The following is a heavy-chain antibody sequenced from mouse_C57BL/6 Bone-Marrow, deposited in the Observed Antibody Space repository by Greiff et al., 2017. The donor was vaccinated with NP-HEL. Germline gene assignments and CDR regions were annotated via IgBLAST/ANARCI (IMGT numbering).Heavy chain of an antibody. Sequence: EVKLMESEEGLVQPGSSMKLSCTASGFTFSDYYMAWVRQVPEKGLEWVANINYDGSSTYYLDSLKSRFIISRDNAKNILYLQMSSLKSEDTATYYCARDNYFFMDYWGQGTSVTVSS. CDR3: ARDNYFFMDY. CDR2: INYDGSST. CDR1: GFTFSDYY. J-gene: IGHJ4*01. D-gene: IGHD1-3*01. V-gene: IGHV5-16*01.